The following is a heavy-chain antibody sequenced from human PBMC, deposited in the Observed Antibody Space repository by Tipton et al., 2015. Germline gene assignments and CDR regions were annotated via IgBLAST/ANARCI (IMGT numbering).Heavy chain of an antibody. D-gene: IGHD2-15*01. J-gene: IGHJ6*02. V-gene: IGHV3-23*01. Sequence: SLRLSCAASGFTVSSNYMSWVRQAPGKGLEWVSSISGSGGGTYYADSVNGRFTISRDNSKNTLYLQMNSLRAEDTAVYYCAKGVAYYYAMDVWGQGTTVTVSS. CDR1: GFTVSSNY. CDR3: AKGVAYYYAMDV. CDR2: ISGSGGGT.